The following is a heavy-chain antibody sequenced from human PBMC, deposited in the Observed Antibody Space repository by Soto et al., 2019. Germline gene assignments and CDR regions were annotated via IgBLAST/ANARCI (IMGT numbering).Heavy chain of an antibody. V-gene: IGHV3-23*01. J-gene: IGHJ4*02. D-gene: IGHD3-22*01. CDR2: ISGSGGST. Sequence: GGSLRLSCAASGFTFSSYAMSWVRQAPGKGLEWVSAISGSGGSTYYADSVKGRFTISRDNSKNTLYLQMNSLRAEDTAVYYCAKSRVLYDSSGYYRSPPFDYWGQGTLVTVSS. CDR1: GFTFSSYA. CDR3: AKSRVLYDSSGYYRSPPFDY.